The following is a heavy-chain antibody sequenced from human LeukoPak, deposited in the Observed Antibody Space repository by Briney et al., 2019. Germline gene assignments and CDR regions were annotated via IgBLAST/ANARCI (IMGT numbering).Heavy chain of an antibody. J-gene: IGHJ6*03. CDR2: INPNSGGT. CDR1: GYTFTGYY. Sequence: GASVKVSCKASGYTFTGYYMHWVRQAPGQGLEWKGWINPNSGGTNYAQKFQGRVTMTRDTSISTAYMELSRLRSDDTAVYYCARDPSDYYYYMDVWGKGTTVTISS. V-gene: IGHV1-2*02. CDR3: ARDPSDYYYYMDV.